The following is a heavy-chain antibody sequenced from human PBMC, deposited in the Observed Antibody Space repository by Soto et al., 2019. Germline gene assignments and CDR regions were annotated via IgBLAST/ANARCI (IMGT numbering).Heavy chain of an antibody. Sequence: PSETLSLTCAVYGGSFSGYYWSWIRQPPGKGLEWIGEINHSGSTNYNPSLKSRVTISVDTSKNQFSLKLSSVTAADTAVYYCARARKNPEFSDYDLFDYWGQGTLVTVSS. D-gene: IGHD5-12*01. CDR1: GGSFSGYY. J-gene: IGHJ4*02. CDR3: ARARKNPEFSDYDLFDY. V-gene: IGHV4-34*01. CDR2: INHSGST.